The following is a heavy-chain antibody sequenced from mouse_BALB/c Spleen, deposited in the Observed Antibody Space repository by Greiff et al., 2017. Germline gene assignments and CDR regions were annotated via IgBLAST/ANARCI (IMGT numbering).Heavy chain of an antibody. D-gene: IGHD2-1*01. Sequence: EVMLVESGGDLVKPGGSLKLSCAASGFTFSSYGMSWVRQTPDKRLEWVATISSGGGYTYYPDSVKGRFPISRENAKNTLYLQMSSLKSEDTAMYYCARTVYGRAMDYWGQGTSVTVSS. J-gene: IGHJ4*01. V-gene: IGHV5-6*01. CDR3: ARTVYGRAMDY. CDR2: ISSGGGYT. CDR1: GFTFSSYG.